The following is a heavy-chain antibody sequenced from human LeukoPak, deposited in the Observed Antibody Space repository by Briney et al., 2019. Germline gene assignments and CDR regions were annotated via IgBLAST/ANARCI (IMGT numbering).Heavy chain of an antibody. V-gene: IGHV1-46*01. CDR1: GYTFTSYY. D-gene: IGHD6-6*01. CDR3: ARDRAEYSSSSHHPHY. CDR2: INTSGGST. J-gene: IGHJ4*02. Sequence: ASVKVSCKASGYTFTSYYMHWVGQAPGQGLEWMGIINTSGGSTSYAQKLQGRVTITRDTSTSTVYMALSSLRSEDTAVYYCARDRAEYSSSSHHPHYWGQGTLVTVSS.